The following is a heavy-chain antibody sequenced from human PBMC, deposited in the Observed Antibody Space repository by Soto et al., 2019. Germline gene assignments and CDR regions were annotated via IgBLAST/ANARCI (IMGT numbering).Heavy chain of an antibody. D-gene: IGHD5-12*01. V-gene: IGHV3-43*01. CDR1: GFTFDDYT. Sequence: GGSLRLSCAASGFTFDDYTMHWVRQAPGKGLEWVSLISWDGGSTYYADSVKGRFTISRDNSKNSLYLQMNSLRTEDTALYYCAKDGSIYSGYDYYFDYWGQGTLVTVSS. J-gene: IGHJ4*02. CDR2: ISWDGGST. CDR3: AKDGSIYSGYDYYFDY.